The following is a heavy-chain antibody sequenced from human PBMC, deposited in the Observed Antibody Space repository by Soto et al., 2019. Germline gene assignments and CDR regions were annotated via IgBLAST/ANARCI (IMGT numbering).Heavy chain of an antibody. V-gene: IGHV1-69*06. CDR2: IIPMFGTL. CDR3: ARKVASSDDAFDI. CDR1: GGTFSSYT. D-gene: IGHD6-6*01. J-gene: IGHJ3*02. Sequence: QLHLVQSGAEVKKPGSSVKVSCKASGGTFSSYTINWVRQAPGQGLEWLGGIIPMFGTLYYAQKFQGRITIAADSSTSTAYMELSTLRSDDTAVYYCARKVASSDDAFDIWG.